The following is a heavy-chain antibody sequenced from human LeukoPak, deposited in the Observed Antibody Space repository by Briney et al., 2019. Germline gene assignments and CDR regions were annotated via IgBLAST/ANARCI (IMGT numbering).Heavy chain of an antibody. CDR2: ISSSSSTI. Sequence: GGSLRLSCAASGFTFSSYSMNWVRQAPGKGLEWVSYISSSSSTIYYADSVKGRFTISRDNAKNSLYLQMNSLRAEDTAVYYCARILPPYYDFWSGYYIDWFDPWGQGTLVTVSS. CDR1: GFTFSSYS. D-gene: IGHD3-3*01. CDR3: ARILPPYYDFWSGYYIDWFDP. V-gene: IGHV3-48*01. J-gene: IGHJ5*02.